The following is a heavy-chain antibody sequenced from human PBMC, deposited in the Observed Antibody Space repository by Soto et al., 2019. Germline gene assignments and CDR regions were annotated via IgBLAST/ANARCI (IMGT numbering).Heavy chain of an antibody. CDR3: AISQLPGRDTGYYYIDA. CDR1: GFTFSILS. D-gene: IGHD2-2*02. Sequence: PGGSLRLACVAAGFTFSILSIRWARPAQGKGLEWVSAISGSGGSTYYAASVKDRFTISRNNTKNTQSLQRNVLRDEGTAVYYCAISQLPGRDTGYYYIDAWGKGTTVTVSS. CDR2: ISGSGGST. V-gene: IGHV3-23*01. J-gene: IGHJ6*03.